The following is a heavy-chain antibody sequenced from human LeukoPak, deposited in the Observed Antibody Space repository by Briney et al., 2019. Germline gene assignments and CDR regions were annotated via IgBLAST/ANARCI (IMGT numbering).Heavy chain of an antibody. CDR2: INPSGGST. Sequence: ASVKVSCKASGYTFTSYYMHWVRQAPGQGLEWMGIINPSGGSTSYAQKFRGRVTMTRDMSTSTVYMELSSLRSEDTAVYYCARESTTVTTRFDYWGQGTLVTVSS. CDR3: ARESTTVTTRFDY. J-gene: IGHJ4*02. CDR1: GYTFTSYY. V-gene: IGHV1-46*01. D-gene: IGHD4-17*01.